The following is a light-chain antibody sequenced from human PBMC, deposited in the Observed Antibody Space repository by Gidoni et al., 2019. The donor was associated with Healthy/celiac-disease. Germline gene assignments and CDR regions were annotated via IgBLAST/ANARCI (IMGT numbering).Light chain of an antibody. Sequence: DIQMTQSPYSLSASVGDRVTITCRASQSISSYLNWCQQKPGKAPKLLIYAASSLQSGVPSRFTGSGSGTDFTLTISSLQPEDVATYYCQQSYSTPVGFGQGTKVEIK. CDR3: QQSYSTPVG. J-gene: IGKJ1*01. CDR1: QSISSY. CDR2: AAS. V-gene: IGKV1-39*01.